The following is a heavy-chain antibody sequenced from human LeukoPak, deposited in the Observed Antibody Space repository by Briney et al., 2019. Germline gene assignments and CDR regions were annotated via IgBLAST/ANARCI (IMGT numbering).Heavy chain of an antibody. Sequence: GGSLRLSCAASGFTFSSYWMSWVRQAPGKGLEWVANIKQDGSEKYYVDSVKGRFTVSRDNAKNSLYLQMNSLRAEDTAVYYCARNNTLMMYPRGGEDKGFDYWGQGTLVTVSS. CDR1: GFTFSSYW. CDR2: IKQDGSEK. J-gene: IGHJ4*02. V-gene: IGHV3-7*01. CDR3: ARNNTLMMYPRGGEDKGFDY. D-gene: IGHD2-8*01.